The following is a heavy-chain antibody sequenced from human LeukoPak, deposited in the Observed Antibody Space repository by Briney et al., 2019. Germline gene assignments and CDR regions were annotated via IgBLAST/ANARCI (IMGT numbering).Heavy chain of an antibody. Sequence: QPGGSLRLSCAASGFSFSSYAMSWVRQAPGKGLEWVSAISGSGGSTYYADSVKGRFTISRDNSKNTLYLQMNSLRAEDTAVYYCAKRDYYDSSGYYYDYWGQGTLVTVSS. J-gene: IGHJ4*02. V-gene: IGHV3-23*01. CDR2: ISGSGGST. CDR1: GFSFSSYA. CDR3: AKRDYYDSSGYYYDY. D-gene: IGHD3-22*01.